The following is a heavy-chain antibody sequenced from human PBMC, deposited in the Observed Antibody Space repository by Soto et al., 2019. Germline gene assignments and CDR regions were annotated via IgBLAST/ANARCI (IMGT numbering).Heavy chain of an antibody. D-gene: IGHD6-25*01. CDR3: IYRRAAYDYHGLDV. Sequence: SCPTLVNPTQTLTLNCTFSGFSLSSSGVGVGWIRQPPGKSLEWLAVLYFNGDRRRSPSLENRLTITKDTSKNQVILTMTNMDPVDTATYYCIYRRAAYDYHGLDVWGQGTTVT. V-gene: IGHV2-5*01. CDR1: GFSLSSSGVG. CDR2: LYFNGDR. J-gene: IGHJ6*02.